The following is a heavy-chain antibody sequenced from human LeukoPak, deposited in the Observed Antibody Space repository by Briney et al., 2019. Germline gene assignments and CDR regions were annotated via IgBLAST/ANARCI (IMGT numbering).Heavy chain of an antibody. Sequence: GGSLRLSCAASGFTSSGSWMNWGRQPPGKGLGGADKIKQVGRGENYVESVKGHFTTSRDNAKNSLSMQMNSLGAEDTAVYYCVRGGGLFDYWGQGTLVTVSS. CDR1: GFTSSGSW. CDR3: VRGGGLFDY. V-gene: IGHV3-7*04. J-gene: IGHJ4*02. D-gene: IGHD3-16*01. CDR2: IKQVGRGE.